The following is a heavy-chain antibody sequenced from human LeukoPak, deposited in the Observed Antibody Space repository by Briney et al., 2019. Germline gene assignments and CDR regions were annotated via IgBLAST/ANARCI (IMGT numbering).Heavy chain of an antibody. CDR1: GFTFSSYA. Sequence: PRGSLRLSCAASGFTFSSYAMSWVRQAPGKGLEWVSAISGSGVTTHYAGSVKGRFSISRDNSKNTLYLQMNSLRAEDTALYYCAKKVVVGATSPYSDFQDWGQGTLVTVSS. CDR3: AKKVVVGATSPYSDFQD. J-gene: IGHJ1*01. D-gene: IGHD1-26*01. CDR2: ISGSGVTT. V-gene: IGHV3-23*01.